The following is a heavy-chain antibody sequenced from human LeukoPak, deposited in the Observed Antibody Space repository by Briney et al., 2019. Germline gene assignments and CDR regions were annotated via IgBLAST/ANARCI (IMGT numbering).Heavy chain of an antibody. CDR3: ARVGYSSGWCGWFDP. Sequence: GGSLRLSCAASGFTFSSYSMNWVRQAPGKGLEWVSSISSSSSYIYYADSVKGRFTISRDNAKNSLFLQMNSLRAEDTAVYYCARVGYSSGWCGWFDPWGQGTLVTVSS. D-gene: IGHD6-19*01. CDR2: ISSSSSYI. CDR1: GFTFSSYS. J-gene: IGHJ5*02. V-gene: IGHV3-21*01.